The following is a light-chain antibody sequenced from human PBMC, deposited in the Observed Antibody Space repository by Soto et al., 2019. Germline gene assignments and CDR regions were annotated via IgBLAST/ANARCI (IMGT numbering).Light chain of an antibody. J-gene: IGKJ4*01. CDR1: QSVNRN. Sequence: EIVMTQSPATLSVSPGERATLSCRASQSVNRNLAWYRQKPGQAPRLLISDASTRATGVPARFSGSGSGTEFTLTISSLQSEDSGIYYCQQYNFWPPLTFGGGTKVESK. V-gene: IGKV3-15*01. CDR3: QQYNFWPPLT. CDR2: DAS.